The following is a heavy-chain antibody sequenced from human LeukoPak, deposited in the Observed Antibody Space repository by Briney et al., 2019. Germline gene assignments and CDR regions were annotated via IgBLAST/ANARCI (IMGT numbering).Heavy chain of an antibody. D-gene: IGHD2-2*01. CDR1: GWSFNDHY. CDR3: ARGQVPAARGYNWFDP. CDR2: INARGDT. J-gene: IGHJ5*02. V-gene: IGHV4-34*01. Sequence: SETLSLTCAVYGWSFNDHYWNWIRQPPGKGLEWIGEINARGDTNFNPSLKSRVTISVDSSRNQFSLTLRSMIAADTAVYYCARGQVPAARGYNWFDPWGQGTLVTVSS.